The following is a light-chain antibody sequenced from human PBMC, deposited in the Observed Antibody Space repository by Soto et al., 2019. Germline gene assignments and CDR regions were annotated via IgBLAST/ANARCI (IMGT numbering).Light chain of an antibody. CDR2: EVS. CDR3: CSYAGSSTLV. V-gene: IGLV2-23*02. J-gene: IGLJ1*01. Sequence: QSALTQPASVSGSPGQSITISCTGTSSDVGSYNLVSWYQQHPGKAPKLMIYEVSKRPSGVSNRFSGSKSGNTASLTISGLQAEDEAEYYCCSYAGSSTLVFGTGTQLTVL. CDR1: SSDVGSYNL.